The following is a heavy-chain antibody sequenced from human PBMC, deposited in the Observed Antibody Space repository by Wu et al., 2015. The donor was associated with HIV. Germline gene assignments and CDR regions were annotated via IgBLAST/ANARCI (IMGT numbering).Heavy chain of an antibody. Sequence: QVQLVQSGAEVKKPGSSVKVSCKASGGTFSTYTMNWVRQAPGQGLEWMGWINPNSGGTNYAQKFQGRVTMTRDTSISTAYMELSRLRSDDTAVYYCAREEYSSSWAPTPARAGAFDIWGQGTMVTVSS. D-gene: IGHD6-13*01. CDR2: INPNSGGT. CDR3: AREEYSSSWAPTPARAGAFDI. J-gene: IGHJ3*02. V-gene: IGHV1-2*02. CDR1: GGTFSTYT.